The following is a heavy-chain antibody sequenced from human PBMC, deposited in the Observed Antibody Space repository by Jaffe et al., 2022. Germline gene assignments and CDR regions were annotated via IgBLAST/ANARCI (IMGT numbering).Heavy chain of an antibody. Sequence: QVQLQESGPGLVKPSETLSLTCAVSGYSISSGYYWGWIRQPPGKGLEWIGSIYHSGSTYYNPSLKSRVTISVDTSKNQFSLKLSSVTAADTAVYYCARDGYGGNSTPFDYWGQGTLVTVSS. D-gene: IGHD3-3*01. CDR3: ARDGYGGNSTPFDY. V-gene: IGHV4-38-2*02. J-gene: IGHJ4*02. CDR2: IYHSGST. CDR1: GYSISSGYY.